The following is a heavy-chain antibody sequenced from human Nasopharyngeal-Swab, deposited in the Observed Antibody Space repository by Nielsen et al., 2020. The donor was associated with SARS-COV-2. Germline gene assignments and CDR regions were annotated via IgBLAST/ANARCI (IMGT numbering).Heavy chain of an antibody. V-gene: IGHV3-9*01. CDR2: ISWNSGSI. D-gene: IGHD1-26*01. CDR1: GFTFDDYA. J-gene: IGHJ4*02. Sequence: GGSLRLSCAASGFTFDDYAMHWVRQAPGKGLEWVSGISWNSGSIGYADSVKGRFAISRDNIKNSLYLQMNSLRAEDTAVYYCVRHRGATTEIFDYWGQGTLVTVSS. CDR3: VRHRGATTEIFDY.